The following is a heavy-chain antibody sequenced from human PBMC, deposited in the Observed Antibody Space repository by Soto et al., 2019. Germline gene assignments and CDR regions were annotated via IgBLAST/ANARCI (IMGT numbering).Heavy chain of an antibody. D-gene: IGHD1-1*01. J-gene: IGHJ4*02. Sequence: QVHLVQSGAEVKKPGASVKVSCKGSGYGFTTYGITWVRQAPGQGLEWMAWISAHNGNTNYAQKLQGRVTVTRDTSTSTAYMELRRLRSDDTAVYYCPRGRYGDYWGQGALVTVSS. CDR2: ISAHNGNT. V-gene: IGHV1-18*01. CDR1: GYGFTTYG. CDR3: PRGRYGDY.